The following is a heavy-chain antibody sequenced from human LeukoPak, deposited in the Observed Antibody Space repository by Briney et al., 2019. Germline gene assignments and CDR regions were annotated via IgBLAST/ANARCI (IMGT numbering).Heavy chain of an antibody. J-gene: IGHJ3*02. CDR2: IKQDGSEK. Sequence: GGSLRLSCAASGFTFSSYWMTRVRQAPGKGLEWVANIKQDGSEKYYVDSVKGRFTISRDNAKNSLYLQMNSLRAEDTAVYYCARDLDAYVVVIAYDAFDIWGQGTMVTVSS. CDR3: ARDLDAYVVVIAYDAFDI. CDR1: GFTFSSYW. D-gene: IGHD2-21*01. V-gene: IGHV3-7*01.